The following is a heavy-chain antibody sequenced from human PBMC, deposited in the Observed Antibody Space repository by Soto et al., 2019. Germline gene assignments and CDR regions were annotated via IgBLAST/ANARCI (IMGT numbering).Heavy chain of an antibody. Sequence: SETLSLTCTVSSGPSRSYNWGWIRQSPRRGLEWIGYVYYTGDTAYNPSLKSRVTISRDNSKNTLYLQMNSLRAEDTAVYYCASRALVNDYGDYYYYGMDVWGQGTTVTVSS. J-gene: IGHJ6*02. V-gene: IGHV4-59*01. CDR2: VYYTGDT. CDR3: ASRALVNDYGDYYYYGMDV. D-gene: IGHD4-17*01. CDR1: SGPSRSYN.